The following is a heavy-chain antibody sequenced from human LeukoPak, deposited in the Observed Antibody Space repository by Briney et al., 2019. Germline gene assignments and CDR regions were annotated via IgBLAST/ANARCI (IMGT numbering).Heavy chain of an antibody. CDR2: IYYSGST. CDR3: ARSRDGYNFGDY. CDR1: GGSISSGGYY. Sequence: SQTLSLTCTVSGGSISSGGYYWSWIRQHPGKGLEWIGYIYYSGSTNYNPSLKSRVTISVDTSKNQFSLKLSSVTAADTAVYYCARSRDGYNFGDYWGQGTLVTVSS. V-gene: IGHV4-61*08. D-gene: IGHD5-24*01. J-gene: IGHJ4*02.